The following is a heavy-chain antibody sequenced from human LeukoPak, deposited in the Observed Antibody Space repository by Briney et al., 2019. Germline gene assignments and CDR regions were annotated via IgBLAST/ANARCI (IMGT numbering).Heavy chain of an antibody. Sequence: SETLSLTCAVYGGSFSGYYWSWIRQPPGKGLEWIGEINHSGSTSYNPSLKSRVTISVDTSKNQFSLKLSSVTAADTAVYYCARLGNRGATPWGQGTLVTVSS. V-gene: IGHV4-34*01. CDR1: GGSFSGYY. CDR2: INHSGST. CDR3: ARLGNRGATP. D-gene: IGHD1-26*01. J-gene: IGHJ5*02.